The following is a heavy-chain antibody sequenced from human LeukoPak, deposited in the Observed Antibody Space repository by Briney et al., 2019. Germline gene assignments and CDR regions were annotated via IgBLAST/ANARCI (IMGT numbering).Heavy chain of an antibody. CDR2: IYYSGST. Sequence: PSETLSLTCTVSGGSISSSSYYWGWIRQPPGKGLEWIGSIYYSGSTYYNPSLKSRVTISVDTSKNQFSLKLSSVTAADTAVYYCARGPRQLPKIGGYYFDYWGQGTLVTVSS. CDR1: GGSISSSSYY. CDR3: ARGPRQLPKIGGYYFDY. J-gene: IGHJ4*02. D-gene: IGHD2-2*01. V-gene: IGHV4-39*07.